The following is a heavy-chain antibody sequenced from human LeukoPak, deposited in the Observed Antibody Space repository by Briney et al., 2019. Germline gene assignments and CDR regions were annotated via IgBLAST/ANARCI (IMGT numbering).Heavy chain of an antibody. V-gene: IGHV3-7*01. Sequence: QPGGSLRLFCAASGFTFSSYWMSWVRQAPGKGLEWVANIKQDGSEKYYVDSVKGRFTISRDNAKNSLYLQMNSLRAEDTAVYYCARDRTYYYYYMDVWGKGTTVTVSS. J-gene: IGHJ6*03. CDR3: ARDRTYYYYYMDV. CDR1: GFTFSSYW. CDR2: IKQDGSEK.